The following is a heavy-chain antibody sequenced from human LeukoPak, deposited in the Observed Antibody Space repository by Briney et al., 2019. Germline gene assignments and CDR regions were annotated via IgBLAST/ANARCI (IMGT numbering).Heavy chain of an antibody. D-gene: IGHD3-16*01. CDR1: GYTFGSYW. CDR2: INNDGSST. V-gene: IGHV3-74*01. Sequence: PGGSLRLSCAASGYTFGSYWMYWVRQAPGKGLVWVSRINNDGSSTIYAGSVKGRFTISRDNAKNTLYLQMNSLRDDDTAVYYCVRDNGGEHLWGQGTLVTVSS. CDR3: VRDNGGEHL. J-gene: IGHJ4*02.